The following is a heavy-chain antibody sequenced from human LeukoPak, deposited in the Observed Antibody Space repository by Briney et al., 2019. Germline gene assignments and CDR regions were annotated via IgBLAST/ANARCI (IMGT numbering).Heavy chain of an antibody. D-gene: IGHD3-22*01. CDR1: GVSISTSSSYY. CDR3: ARLVGIFDGSSYCDY. J-gene: IGHJ4*02. Sequence: SETLSLTCTVSGVSISTSSSYYWGWIRQPPGKGLEWIGSTYYSGSTYYNPSLKSRVTMSVDTSKSQFSLKLSSVTAADTAVYYCARLVGIFDGSSYCDYWGQGTLVTVSS. V-gene: IGHV4-39*01. CDR2: TYYSGST.